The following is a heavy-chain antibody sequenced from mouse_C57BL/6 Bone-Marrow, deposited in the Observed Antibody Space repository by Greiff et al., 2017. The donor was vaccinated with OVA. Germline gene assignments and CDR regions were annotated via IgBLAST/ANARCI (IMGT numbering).Heavy chain of an antibody. V-gene: IGHV5-9*01. CDR1: GFTFSSYT. Sequence: EVMLVESGGGLVKPGGSLKLSCAASGFTFSSYTMSWVRQTPEKRLEWVATISGGGGNTYYPDSVKGRFTISRDNAKNTLYLQMSSLRSEDTALYYCARRGNYGLYAMDYWGQGTSVTVSS. D-gene: IGHD1-1*01. J-gene: IGHJ4*01. CDR2: ISGGGGNT. CDR3: ARRGNYGLYAMDY.